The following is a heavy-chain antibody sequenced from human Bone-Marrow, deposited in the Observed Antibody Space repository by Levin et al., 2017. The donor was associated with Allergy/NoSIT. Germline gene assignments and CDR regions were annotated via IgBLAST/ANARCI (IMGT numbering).Heavy chain of an antibody. D-gene: IGHD2-15*01. CDR2: IWYDGSNK. CDR1: GFAFGSHG. J-gene: IGHJ4*02. V-gene: IGHV3-33*01. CDR3: GRDCSGGTCYLDY. Sequence: GGSLRLSCAASGFAFGSHGMHWVRQAPGKGLEWVAVIWYDGSNKYYADSVKGRFSVSRDNSKNTLYLQMNSLRAEDTAVYYCGRDCSGGTCYLDYWGQGTLVTVSS.